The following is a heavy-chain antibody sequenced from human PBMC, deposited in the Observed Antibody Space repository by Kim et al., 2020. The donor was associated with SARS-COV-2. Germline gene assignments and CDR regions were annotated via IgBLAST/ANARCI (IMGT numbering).Heavy chain of an antibody. D-gene: IGHD3-22*01. CDR2: IYYSGST. CDR3: AREEREGITMIVPGWGYFDY. J-gene: IGHJ4*02. Sequence: SETLSLTCTVSGGSISSGGYYWSWIRQHPGKGLEWIGYIYYSGSTYYNPSLKSRVTISVDTSKNQFSLKLSSVTAADTAVYYCAREEREGITMIVPGWGYFDYWGQGTLVTVSS. CDR1: GGSISSGGYY. V-gene: IGHV4-31*03.